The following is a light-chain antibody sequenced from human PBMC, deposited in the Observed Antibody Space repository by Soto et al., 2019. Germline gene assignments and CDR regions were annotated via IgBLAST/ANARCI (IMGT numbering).Light chain of an antibody. Sequence: VLKLSPAALSVSTGGRATLSCMSSLSVSTNVAWYQQKPGQAPSLRSDGASSRATGIPDRISGSGSGTDFTLTISRLEPEDFAVYYCQQYGSSPRTFGQGT. CDR2: GAS. CDR3: QQYGSSPRT. J-gene: IGKJ1*01. V-gene: IGKV3-20*01. CDR1: LSVSTN.